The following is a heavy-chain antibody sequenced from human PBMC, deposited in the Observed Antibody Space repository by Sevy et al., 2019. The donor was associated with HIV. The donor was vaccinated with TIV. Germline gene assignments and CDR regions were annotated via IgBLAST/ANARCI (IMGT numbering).Heavy chain of an antibody. V-gene: IGHV4-39*01. J-gene: IGHJ2*01. D-gene: IGHD6-19*01. CDR2: LYSTGAT. CDR1: GGSISSSSYY. Sequence: SETLSLTCTISGGSISSSSYYWGWIRQPPGKGLEWMGSLYSTGATSYNPSLESRVTVSADTSRNRFCLKLDSVSAADTAVYYCASPLPSGWYEGTGGYFDLWGRGTLVTVSS. CDR3: ASPLPSGWYEGTGGYFDL.